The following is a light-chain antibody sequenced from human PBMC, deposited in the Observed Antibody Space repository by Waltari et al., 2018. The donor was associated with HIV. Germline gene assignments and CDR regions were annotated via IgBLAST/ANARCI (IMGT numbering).Light chain of an antibody. Sequence: SYELTQPPSVSVSPGQTARITCSGDALPKKYAYWYQQTSGQAPVLVIYEDSKRPSGIPERFSGSSSGTMATLTIGGAQVEDEADYYCYSTDSSGNHRVFGGGTKLTVL. CDR1: ALPKKY. CDR2: EDS. J-gene: IGLJ2*01. V-gene: IGLV3-10*01. CDR3: YSTDSSGNHRV.